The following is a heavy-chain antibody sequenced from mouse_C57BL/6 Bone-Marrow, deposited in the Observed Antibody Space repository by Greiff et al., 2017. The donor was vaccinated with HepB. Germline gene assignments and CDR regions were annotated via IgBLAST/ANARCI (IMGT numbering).Heavy chain of an antibody. CDR3: ARFPTVVARAYAMDY. D-gene: IGHD1-1*01. CDR2: IDPEDGET. CDR1: GFNIKDYY. Sequence: EVKLMESGAELVKPGASVKLSCTASGFNIKDYYMHWVKQRTEQGLEWIGRIDPEDGETKYAPKFQGKATITADTSSNTAYLQLSSLTSEDTAVYYCARFPTVVARAYAMDYWGQGTSVTVSS. J-gene: IGHJ4*01. V-gene: IGHV14-2*01.